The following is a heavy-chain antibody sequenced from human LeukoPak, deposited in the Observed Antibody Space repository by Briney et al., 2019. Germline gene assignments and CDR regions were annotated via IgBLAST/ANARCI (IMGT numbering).Heavy chain of an antibody. V-gene: IGHV3-48*01. CDR2: ISSSSSTI. D-gene: IGHD6-13*01. CDR3: ARARRVAAAGTSWFDP. Sequence: GGSLRLSCAASGFTFSSYSMNWVRQAPGKGLEWVSYISSSSSTIYYADSVKGRFTISRDNAKNSLYLQMNSLRAEDTAVYYCARARRVAAAGTSWFDPWGQGTLVTVSS. CDR1: GFTFSSYS. J-gene: IGHJ5*02.